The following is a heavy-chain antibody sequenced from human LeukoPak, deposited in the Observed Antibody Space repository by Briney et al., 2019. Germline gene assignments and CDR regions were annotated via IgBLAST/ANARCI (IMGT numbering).Heavy chain of an antibody. J-gene: IGHJ4*02. Sequence: GGSLRLSCAASGFTFSSYEMNWVRQAPGKGLEWVSYISSSGSTIYYADSVKGRFTISRDNAKNSLYLQMNSLRAEDTAVYYCARGGGYYDSSGYLDYFDYWGQGTLVTVSS. CDR3: ARGGGYYDSSGYLDYFDY. D-gene: IGHD3-22*01. V-gene: IGHV3-48*03. CDR2: ISSSGSTI. CDR1: GFTFSSYE.